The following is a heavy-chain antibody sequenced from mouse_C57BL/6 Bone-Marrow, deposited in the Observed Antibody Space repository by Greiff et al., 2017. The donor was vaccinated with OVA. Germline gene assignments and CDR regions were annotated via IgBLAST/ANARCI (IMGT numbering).Heavy chain of an antibody. Sequence: EVKLMESGAELVRPGSSVKMSCKTSGYTFTSYGINWVKQRPGQGLEWIGYIYIGNGYTEYNEKFKGKATLTSDTSSSTAYMQLSSLTSEDSAIYFCATTVVAPYYAMDYWGQGTSVTVSS. V-gene: IGHV1-58*01. CDR2: IYIGNGYT. J-gene: IGHJ4*01. CDR1: GYTFTSYG. D-gene: IGHD1-1*01. CDR3: ATTVVAPYYAMDY.